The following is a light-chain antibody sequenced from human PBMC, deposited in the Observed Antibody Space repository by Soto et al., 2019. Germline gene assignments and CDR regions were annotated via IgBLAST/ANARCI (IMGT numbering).Light chain of an antibody. V-gene: IGKV3-20*01. J-gene: IGKJ5*01. CDR2: SSS. CDR1: QSISSTL. CDR3: QQYGSSLTT. Sequence: LSSTASQSISSTLLAWYQQKTGQAPRLLIYSSSIRATGIPDRFSGSGSGTDFTLTISSLEPEDFAVYYCQQYGSSLTTFGQGTRLEIK.